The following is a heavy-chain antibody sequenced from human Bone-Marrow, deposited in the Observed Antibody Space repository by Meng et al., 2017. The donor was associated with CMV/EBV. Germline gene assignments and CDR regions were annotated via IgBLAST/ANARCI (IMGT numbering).Heavy chain of an antibody. CDR2: IYYSGST. CDR3: AGGSRITIFGVVIMNGMDV. J-gene: IGHJ6*02. CDR1: GGSVSSGSYY. V-gene: IGHV4-61*01. D-gene: IGHD3-3*01. Sequence: SETLSLTCTVSGGSVSSGSYYWSWIRQPPGKGLEWIGYIYYSGSTNYNPSLKSRVTISVDTSKNQFSLKLSSVTAADTAVYYCAGGSRITIFGVVIMNGMDVWGQGTTVTVSS.